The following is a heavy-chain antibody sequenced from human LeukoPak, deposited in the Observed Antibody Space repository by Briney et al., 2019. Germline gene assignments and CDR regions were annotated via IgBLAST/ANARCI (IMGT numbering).Heavy chain of an antibody. V-gene: IGHV3-23*01. CDR1: GFTFSSYA. D-gene: IGHD3-22*01. CDR2: ISSSGGNT. Sequence: GGSLRLSCAASGFTFSSYAMSWVRQAPGKGLEWVSAISSSGGNTYYADSVKDRYTISRGNTKNTLSLQMNSLRAEDTAVYYCAKDLDCSGSWPAEYFQHWGQGTLVTVSS. CDR3: AKDLDCSGSWPAEYFQH. J-gene: IGHJ1*01.